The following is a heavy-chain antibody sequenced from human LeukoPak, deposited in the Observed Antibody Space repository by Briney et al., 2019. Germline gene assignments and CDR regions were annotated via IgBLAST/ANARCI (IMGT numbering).Heavy chain of an antibody. CDR1: GFPFSSYG. CDR3: ASRGNYLEY. V-gene: IGHV3-30*02. J-gene: IGHJ4*02. Sequence: PGGSLRLSCAASGFPFSSYGMHWVRQAPGKGLEWVAFIRYDGSNKYYADSVKGRFTISRDNAKNSLDLHMNSLRAEDTAVYYCASRGNYLEYWGQGTLVTVSS. CDR2: IRYDGSNK.